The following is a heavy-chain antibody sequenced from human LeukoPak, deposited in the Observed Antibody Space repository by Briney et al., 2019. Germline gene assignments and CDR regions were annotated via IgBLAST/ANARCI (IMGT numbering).Heavy chain of an antibody. Sequence: GGSLRLSCAASGFTFSTYAMSWVRQAPGKGLEWVSVVSGTGGRTYYADSVKGRFTISRDNSKNTLYLQMNSLRAEDTAVYYCARGMATRIYYYYYGMDVWGQGTTVTVSS. CDR1: GFTFSTYA. J-gene: IGHJ6*02. D-gene: IGHD5-24*01. CDR2: VSGTGGRT. V-gene: IGHV3-23*01. CDR3: ARGMATRIYYYYYGMDV.